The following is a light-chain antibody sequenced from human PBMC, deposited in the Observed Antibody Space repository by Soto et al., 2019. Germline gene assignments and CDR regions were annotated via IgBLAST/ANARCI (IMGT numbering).Light chain of an antibody. CDR3: QQYNNWPPP. CDR1: QSVSSN. V-gene: IGKV3-15*01. J-gene: IGKJ1*01. Sequence: EIVMTQSPATLYVSPGDRATLSCRASQSVSSNLAWYQQKPGQAPRLLIYGASTRATGIPARFSGSGSGTEFTLTISSLQSEDFAVYYCQQYNNWPPPFGQGTKVDIK. CDR2: GAS.